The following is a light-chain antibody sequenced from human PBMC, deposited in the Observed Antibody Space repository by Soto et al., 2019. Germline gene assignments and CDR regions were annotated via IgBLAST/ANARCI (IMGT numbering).Light chain of an antibody. CDR2: DVS. Sequence: QSALTQPASVSGSPGQSITISCTGTSSEVGGNNYVSWYQQHPGKAPKLMIYDVSNRPSGVSNRFSGSKSGNTASLTISGLQAEDEADYYCSSYTSSSTLVFGGGTKVTVL. CDR1: SSEVGGNNY. V-gene: IGLV2-14*01. J-gene: IGLJ2*01. CDR3: SSYTSSSTLV.